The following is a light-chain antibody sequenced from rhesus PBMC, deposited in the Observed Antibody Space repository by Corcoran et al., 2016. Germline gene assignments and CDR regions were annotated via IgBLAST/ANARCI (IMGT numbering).Light chain of an antibody. CDR2: EAS. J-gene: IGKJ1*01. V-gene: IGKV1-74*01. Sequence: DIQMTQSPSSLSASVGDRVTITCRASENVTSFLNWYQQKPGKASKPLNYEASTLRSGVPSRFSVSGAGTEYHFTISRLQPQDVATYYSQHGYGTPWTFGQGTKVEIK. CDR3: QHGYGTPWT. CDR1: ENVTSF.